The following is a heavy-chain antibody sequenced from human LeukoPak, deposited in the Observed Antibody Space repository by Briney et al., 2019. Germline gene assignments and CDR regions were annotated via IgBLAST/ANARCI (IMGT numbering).Heavy chain of an antibody. D-gene: IGHD6-19*01. Sequence: GGSLRLSCAASGFTFSDNYMSWIRQAPGKGLEWVSYISSSGNTTKNADSVKGRFTITRDNAKNSLYLQMNSLRAEDTAVYYCARDGGSAWFLDYWGQGTLVTVSS. V-gene: IGHV3-11*04. CDR1: GFTFSDNY. CDR3: ARDGGSAWFLDY. CDR2: ISSSGNTT. J-gene: IGHJ4*02.